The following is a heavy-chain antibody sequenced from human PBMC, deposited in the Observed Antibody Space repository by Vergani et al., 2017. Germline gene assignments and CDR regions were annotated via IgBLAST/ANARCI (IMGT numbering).Heavy chain of an antibody. CDR2: INHSGST. V-gene: IGHV4-34*01. J-gene: IGHJ6*03. Sequence: QVQLQQWGAGLLKPSETLSLTCAVYGGSFSGYYWSWIRQPPGKGLEWIGEINHSGSTNYNPSLKSRVTISVDRSKNQFSLKLSSVTAADTAVYYCARVVGGRKYFYYMDVWGKGTTVTVSS. CDR1: GGSFSGYY. CDR3: ARVVGGRKYFYYMDV. D-gene: IGHD1-26*01.